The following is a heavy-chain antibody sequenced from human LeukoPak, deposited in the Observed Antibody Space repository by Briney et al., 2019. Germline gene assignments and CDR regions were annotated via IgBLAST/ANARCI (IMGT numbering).Heavy chain of an antibody. Sequence: GGSLRLSCTVSGFTFGDYAMSRIRQASGKGLEWVGFIRSKAYGETADYAASVKGRFTISRDDSKAIAYLQMNSLKTEDTAVYHCTRDRGAYNLYDYWGQGTLVTVSS. J-gene: IGHJ4*02. CDR2: IRSKAYGETA. D-gene: IGHD1-1*01. CDR1: GFTFGDYA. CDR3: TRDRGAYNLYDY. V-gene: IGHV3-49*03.